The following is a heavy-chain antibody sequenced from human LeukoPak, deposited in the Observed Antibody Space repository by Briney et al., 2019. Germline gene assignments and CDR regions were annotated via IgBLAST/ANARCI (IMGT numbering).Heavy chain of an antibody. J-gene: IGHJ6*02. D-gene: IGHD6-13*01. CDR3: ARDSVFSSHFYYYYYGMDV. CDR1: GFTFSSYA. V-gene: IGHV3-30-3*01. Sequence: PGRSLRLSCAASGFTFSSYAMHWVRQAPGKGLEWVAVISYDGSNKYYADSVKGRFTISGDNAKNSLYLQMNSLRAKDTAVYYCARDSVFSSHFYYYYYGMDVWGQGTTVTVSS. CDR2: ISYDGSNK.